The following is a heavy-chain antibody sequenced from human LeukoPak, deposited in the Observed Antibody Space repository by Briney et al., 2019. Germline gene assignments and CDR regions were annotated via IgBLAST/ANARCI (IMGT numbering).Heavy chain of an antibody. J-gene: IGHJ4*02. V-gene: IGHV3-23*01. Sequence: GGSLRLSCAASGFTFSNYGLSWVRQAPGRGLDWVSGISDSGSDTYYADSVKGRFTISRDNSKNKLYVQMSNLRAEDTAIYYSALGWGAWRFFDHWGQGSLVTVSS. CDR2: ISDSGSDT. CDR1: GFTFSNYG. CDR3: ALGWGAWRFFDH. D-gene: IGHD7-27*01.